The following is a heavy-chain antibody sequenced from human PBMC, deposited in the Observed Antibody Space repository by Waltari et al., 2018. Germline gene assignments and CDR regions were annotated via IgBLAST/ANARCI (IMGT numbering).Heavy chain of an antibody. D-gene: IGHD5-12*01. CDR1: GGTFSSYA. CDR3: ARPSGYSGQDWFDP. J-gene: IGHJ5*02. V-gene: IGHV1-3*01. CDR2: INAGNGNT. Sequence: QVQLVQSGAEVKKPGSSVKVSCKASGGTFSSYAISWVRQAPGQRLEWMGWINAGNGNTKYSQKFQGRVTITRDTSASTAYMELSSLRSEDTAVYYCARPSGYSGQDWFDPWGQGTLVTVSS.